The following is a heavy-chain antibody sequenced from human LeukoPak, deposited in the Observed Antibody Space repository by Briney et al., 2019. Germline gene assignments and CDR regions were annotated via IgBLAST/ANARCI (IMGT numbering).Heavy chain of an antibody. CDR3: ARGDSGYDYGFDN. J-gene: IGHJ4*02. CDR2: IIPIFGTA. Sequence: SVKVSCKASGGTFSSHAISWVRQAPGQGLEWVGGIIPIFGTANYAQKFQGRVTITTDESTSTGYMELRSLGSDDTAVYYCARGDSGYDYGFDNWGQGTLVTVSS. V-gene: IGHV1-69*05. CDR1: GGTFSSHA. D-gene: IGHD5-12*01.